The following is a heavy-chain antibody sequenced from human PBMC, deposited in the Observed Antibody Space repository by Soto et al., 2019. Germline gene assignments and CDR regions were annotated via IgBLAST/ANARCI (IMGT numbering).Heavy chain of an antibody. V-gene: IGHV4-4*07. CDR2: LYMSGST. CDR3: ARSYSTLTPFDY. Sequence: PSETLSLTCTVSGGSITSYYWSWIRQPAGKGPEWIGRLYMSGSTNYNPSLKSRVTMSVDTSKNQFSLKLNSLTAADTAVYFCARSYSTLTPFDYWGQGTLVTVS. J-gene: IGHJ4*02. D-gene: IGHD6-13*01. CDR1: GGSITSYY.